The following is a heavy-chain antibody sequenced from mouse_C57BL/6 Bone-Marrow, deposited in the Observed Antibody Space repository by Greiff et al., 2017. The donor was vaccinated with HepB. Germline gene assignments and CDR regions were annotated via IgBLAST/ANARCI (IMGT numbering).Heavy chain of an antibody. CDR1: GFTFSSYG. V-gene: IGHV5-6*02. CDR3: ARRGNYSNYFFYAMDY. J-gene: IGHJ4*01. Sequence: DVKLVESGGDLVKPGGSLKLSCAASGFTFSSYGMSWVRQTPDKRLEWVATISSGGSYTYYPDSVKGRFTISRDNAKNTLYLQMSSLKSEDTAMYYCARRGNYSNYFFYAMDYWGQGTSVTVSS. D-gene: IGHD2-5*01. CDR2: ISSGGSYT.